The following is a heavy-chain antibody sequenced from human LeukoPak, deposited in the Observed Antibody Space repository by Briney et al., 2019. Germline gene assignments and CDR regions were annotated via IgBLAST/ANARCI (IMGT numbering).Heavy chain of an antibody. CDR2: ISSSGSTI. D-gene: IGHD7-27*01. CDR1: GFTFSNYN. V-gene: IGHV3-48*04. Sequence: GGSLRLSCAASGFTFSNYNMNWVRQAPGKGLEWVSYISSSGSTIYYAGSVKGRFTISRDNAKNSLYLQMNSLRAVDTAVYYCARVGWGLFDYWGQGTLVTVSS. CDR3: ARVGWGLFDY. J-gene: IGHJ4*02.